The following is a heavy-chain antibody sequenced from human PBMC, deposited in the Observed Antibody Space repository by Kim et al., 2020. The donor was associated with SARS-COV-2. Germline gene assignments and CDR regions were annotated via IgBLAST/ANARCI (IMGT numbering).Heavy chain of an antibody. J-gene: IGHJ5*02. CDR1: GGSISSYY. CDR2: IYYSGST. CDR3: ARQVVVVAASRFDP. Sequence: SETLSLTCTVSGGSISSYYWSWIRQPPGKGLEWIGYIYYSGSTNYNPSLKSRVTISVDTSKNQFSLKLSSVTAADTAVYYCARQVVVVAASRFDPWGQGTLVTVSS. D-gene: IGHD2-15*01. V-gene: IGHV4-59*08.